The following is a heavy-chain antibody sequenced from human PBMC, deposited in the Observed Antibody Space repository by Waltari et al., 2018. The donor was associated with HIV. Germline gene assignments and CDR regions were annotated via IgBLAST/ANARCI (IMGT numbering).Heavy chain of an antibody. CDR1: GGPISSGSYY. Sequence: QVQLQESGPGLVKPSQTLSPTCTVSGGPISSGSYYWRWIRQPAGKGLEWIGRIYTSGSTNYNPSLKSRVTISVDTSKNQFSLKLSSVTAADTAVYYCAREIVGATSRHDYWGQGTLVTVSS. CDR3: AREIVGATSRHDY. J-gene: IGHJ4*02. D-gene: IGHD1-26*01. V-gene: IGHV4-61*02. CDR2: IYTSGST.